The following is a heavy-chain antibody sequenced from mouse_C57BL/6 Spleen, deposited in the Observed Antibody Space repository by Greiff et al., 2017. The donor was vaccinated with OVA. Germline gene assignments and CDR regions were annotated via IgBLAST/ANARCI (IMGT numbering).Heavy chain of an antibody. V-gene: IGHV1-59*01. J-gene: IGHJ3*01. Sequence: QVQLQQPGAELVRPGTSVKLSCKASGYTFTSYWMHWVKQRPGQGLEWIGVIDPSDSYTNYNQKFKGKATLTVDTSSSTAYMQLSSLTSEDSAVYYCAREGGSLFAYWGQGTLVTVSA. CDR1: GYTFTSYW. CDR3: AREGGSLFAY. CDR2: IDPSDSYT.